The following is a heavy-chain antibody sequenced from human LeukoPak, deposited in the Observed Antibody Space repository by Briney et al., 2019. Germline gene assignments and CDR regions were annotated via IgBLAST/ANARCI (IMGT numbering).Heavy chain of an antibody. CDR2: INHSGST. J-gene: IGHJ4*02. D-gene: IGHD2-2*01. V-gene: IGHV4-34*01. CDR1: GGSFSGYY. Sequence: SETLSLTCAVYGGSFSGYYWSWIRQPPGKGLEWIGEINHSGSTNYNPSLKSRVTISVDTSKNQFSLKLSSVTAADTAVYYCARGRRADVRYCSSTSCPGGPSYWGQGTLVTVSS. CDR3: ARGRRADVRYCSSTSCPGGPSY.